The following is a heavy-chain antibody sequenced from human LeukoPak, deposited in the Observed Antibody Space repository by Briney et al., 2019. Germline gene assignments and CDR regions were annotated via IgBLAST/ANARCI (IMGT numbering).Heavy chain of an antibody. CDR1: GYTLTELS. D-gene: IGHD6-19*01. CDR3: ATGSGWYWGGYFDY. V-gene: IGHV1-24*01. Sequence: ASVKVSCKVSGYTLTELSMHWVRQAPGEGLEWMGGFDPEDGETIYAQKFQGRVTMTEDTSTDTAYMELSSLRSEDTAVYYCATGSGWYWGGYFDYWGQGTLVTVSS. CDR2: FDPEDGET. J-gene: IGHJ4*02.